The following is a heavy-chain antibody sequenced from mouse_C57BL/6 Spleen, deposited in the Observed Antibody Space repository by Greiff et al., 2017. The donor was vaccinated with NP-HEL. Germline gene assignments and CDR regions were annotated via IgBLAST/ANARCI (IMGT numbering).Heavy chain of an antibody. V-gene: IGHV1-59*01. CDR1: GYTFTSYW. J-gene: IGHJ4*01. CDR2: IDPSDSYT. CDR3: ARSRLRGGYAMDY. D-gene: IGHD1-1*01. Sequence: QVQLQQPGAELVRPGTSVKLSCKASGYTFTSYWMHWVKQRPGQGLEWIGVIDPSDSYTNYNQKFKGKATLTVDTSSSTAYMQLSSLTSEDSAVYYCARSRLRGGYAMDYWGQGTSVTVSS.